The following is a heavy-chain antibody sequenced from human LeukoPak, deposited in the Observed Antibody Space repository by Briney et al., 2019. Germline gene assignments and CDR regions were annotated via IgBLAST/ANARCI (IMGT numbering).Heavy chain of an antibody. V-gene: IGHV1-2*02. J-gene: IGHJ4*02. CDR2: INPHTGGT. CDR1: GYTFTSYY. Sequence: ASMKVSCKASGYTFTSYYMHWVRQAPGQGLEWMGWINPHTGGTNYAQKFQGRVTMTRDTSISTAYMELSRLTSDDTAVYYCARDKDDYGDSSYYFDYWGQGTLVTVSS. CDR3: ARDKDDYGDSSYYFDY. D-gene: IGHD4-17*01.